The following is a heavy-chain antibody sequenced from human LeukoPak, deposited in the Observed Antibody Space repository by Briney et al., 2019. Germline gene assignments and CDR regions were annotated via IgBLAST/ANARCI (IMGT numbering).Heavy chain of an antibody. D-gene: IGHD3-10*01. Sequence: PSETLSLTCTVSGGSISSHYWSWIRQPPGKGLEWIGYIYYSGSTNYNPSLKSRVTISVDSSKNQFSLKLSSATAADTAVYYCARSITMVRGVPQPFDYWGQGTLVTVSS. CDR1: GGSISSHY. CDR2: IYYSGST. CDR3: ARSITMVRGVPQPFDY. V-gene: IGHV4-59*11. J-gene: IGHJ4*02.